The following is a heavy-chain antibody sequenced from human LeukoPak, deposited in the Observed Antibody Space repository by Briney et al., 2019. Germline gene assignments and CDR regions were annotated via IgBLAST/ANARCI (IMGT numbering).Heavy chain of an antibody. V-gene: IGHV3-23*01. D-gene: IGHD6-13*01. CDR1: GFTFSRYC. Sequence: GGSLRLSCAASGFTFSRYCIRWVRQTPGKGLEWVAGISDGGANRFYADAVKGRFTISRDNSKNTLYLEMSSLRPEDTAVYYCAKAHVSSSCYYFDYWGQGTLVTVSS. CDR3: AKAHVSSSCYYFDY. J-gene: IGHJ4*02. CDR2: ISDGGANR.